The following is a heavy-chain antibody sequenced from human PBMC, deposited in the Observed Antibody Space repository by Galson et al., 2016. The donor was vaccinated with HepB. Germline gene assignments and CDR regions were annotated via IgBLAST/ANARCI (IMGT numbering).Heavy chain of an antibody. J-gene: IGHJ4*02. CDR2: IYYSGDT. V-gene: IGHV4-30-2*01. D-gene: IGHD3-10*01. CDR3: ALPSLIRGVNGGALEY. CDR1: GGSITSDGYS. Sequence: TLSLTCDVSGGSITSDGYSWTWIRQPPGKGLEWIGYIYYSGDTHYNPSLKSRLTMSVARSRNQFSLQLTSVTAADTAVYYCALPSLIRGVNGGALEYWGQGALVTVSS.